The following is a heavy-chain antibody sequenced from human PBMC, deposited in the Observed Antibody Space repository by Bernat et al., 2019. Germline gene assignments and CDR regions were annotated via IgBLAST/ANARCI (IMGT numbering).Heavy chain of an antibody. CDR2: VYSSGST. V-gene: IGHV4-39*01. Sequence: QLQLQESGPGLVMPSETLSLTCSVSGGSISSSTYYWDWIRQPPGKGLEWIGNVYSSGSTYYNPSLESRVTMSVDASKNQFSLKLSSVTAADTAVYYCARHIPASGYYDLWGRGTLVTVSS. D-gene: IGHD6-19*01. CDR3: ARHIPASGYYDL. CDR1: GGSISSSTYY. J-gene: IGHJ2*01.